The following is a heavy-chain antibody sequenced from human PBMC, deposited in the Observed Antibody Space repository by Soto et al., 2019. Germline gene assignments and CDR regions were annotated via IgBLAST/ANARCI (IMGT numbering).Heavy chain of an antibody. D-gene: IGHD4-17*01. V-gene: IGHV4-39*01. Sequence: QLQLQESGPGLVKPSETLSLTCTVSGGSISSSSYYWGWIRQPPGKGLEWIGSIYYSGSTYYNPSRKSRVTISVDTSKNQFSLKLSSVTAADTAVYYCRVWDGDASFYYSYGMDVWGQGTTVTVSS. CDR3: RVWDGDASFYYSYGMDV. CDR2: IYYSGST. J-gene: IGHJ6*02. CDR1: GGSISSSSYY.